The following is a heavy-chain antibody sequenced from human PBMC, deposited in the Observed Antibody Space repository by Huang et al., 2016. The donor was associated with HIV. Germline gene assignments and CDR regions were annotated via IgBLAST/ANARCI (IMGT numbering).Heavy chain of an antibody. V-gene: IGHV1-18*01. CDR1: GYIFTKYG. CDR3: ARDHWYPLQNWFDL. Sequence: QVELVQSGAEVKRPGASVRVSCKAAGYIFTKYGINWVRQAPGQGLEWMGWISDYNGNTNYAEKFQGRGTLTRDTSATTAYMELRDVTSADTAVYYCARDHWYPLQNWFDLWGQGTLVTVSS. CDR2: ISDYNGNT. D-gene: IGHD1-1*01. J-gene: IGHJ5*01.